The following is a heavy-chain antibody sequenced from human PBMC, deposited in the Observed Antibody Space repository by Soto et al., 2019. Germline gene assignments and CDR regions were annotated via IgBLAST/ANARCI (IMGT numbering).Heavy chain of an antibody. Sequence: SETLSLTCTVSGGSISSGDYYWSWIRQPPGKGLEWIGYTYYSGSTNYNPSLKSRVTISVDTSKNQFSLKLSSVIAADTAVYYCARVRGRLLRFDPWGQGTLVTV. V-gene: IGHV4-30-4*01. D-gene: IGHD2-15*01. CDR1: GGSISSGDYY. CDR3: ARVRGRLLRFDP. CDR2: TYYSGST. J-gene: IGHJ5*02.